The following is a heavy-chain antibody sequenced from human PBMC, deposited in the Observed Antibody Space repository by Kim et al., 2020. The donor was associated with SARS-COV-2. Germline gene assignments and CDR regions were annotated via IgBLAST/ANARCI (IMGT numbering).Heavy chain of an antibody. J-gene: IGHJ2*01. CDR1: GYSFTSYW. Sequence: GESLKISCKGSGYSFTSYWIGWVRQMPGKGLEWMGIIYPGDSDTRYSPSFQGQVTISADKSISTAYLQWSSLKASDTAMYYCAKVTMVRGALVGDWYFDLWGRGTLATVSS. D-gene: IGHD3-10*01. CDR2: IYPGDSDT. CDR3: AKVTMVRGALVGDWYFDL. V-gene: IGHV5-51*01.